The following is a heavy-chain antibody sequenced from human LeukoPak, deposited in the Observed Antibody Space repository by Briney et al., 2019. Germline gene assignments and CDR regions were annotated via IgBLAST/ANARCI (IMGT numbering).Heavy chain of an antibody. J-gene: IGHJ4*02. CDR3: ARLAGQFDY. D-gene: IGHD6-19*01. CDR2: IYYSGST. Sequence: KPPETLSLTCTVSGGFISSYYWSWIRQPPGKGLEWIGYIYYSGSTNYNPSLKSRVTISVDTSKNQFSLKLNSVTAADTAVYYCARLAGQFDYWGQGTLVTVSS. V-gene: IGHV4-59*01. CDR1: GGFISSYY.